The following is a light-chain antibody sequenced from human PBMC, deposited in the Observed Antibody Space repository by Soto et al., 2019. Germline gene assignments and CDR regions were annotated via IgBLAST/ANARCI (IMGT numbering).Light chain of an antibody. J-gene: IGKJ4*01. CDR3: QQRPNWPLT. V-gene: IGKV3-11*01. CDR2: HAS. CDR1: HSVTTY. Sequence: IVLTQSPATLSLSPGDRATLSCRASHSVTTYLGWYQQKPGQAPRLLIYHASQRATGIPARFSGSGSGTDFTLPISSLEPEDSAIYFCQQRPNWPLTFGGGTRVEI.